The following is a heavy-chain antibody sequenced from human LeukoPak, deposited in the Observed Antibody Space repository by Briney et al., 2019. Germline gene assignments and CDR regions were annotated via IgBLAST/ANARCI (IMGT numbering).Heavy chain of an antibody. CDR1: GYTFTGYY. CDR3: ARDPEGYCSSTSCYTSFFDY. V-gene: IGHV1-2*02. CDR2: INPNSGGT. J-gene: IGHJ4*02. Sequence: ASVKVSCKASGYTFTGYYMHWVRQAPGQGLEWMGWINPNSGGTNYAQKFQGRVTMTRDTSISTAYMELSRLRSDDTAVYYCARDPEGYCSSTSCYTSFFDYWGQGTLVTVSS. D-gene: IGHD2-2*02.